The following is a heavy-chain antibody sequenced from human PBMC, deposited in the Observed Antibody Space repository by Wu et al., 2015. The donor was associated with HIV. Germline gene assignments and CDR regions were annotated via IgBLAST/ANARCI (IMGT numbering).Heavy chain of an antibody. CDR2: INPIFGTV. Sequence: QVHLVQSGPEVKKPGASVKVFCKASVHTFTSHGISWVRQAPGQGLEWLGWINPIFGTVNYAQTLQGRVTITADESTNTAFLELSSLRFGDTALYYCAREAEGGRRWLLDYWGQGTLIIVSS. D-gene: IGHD4-23*01. J-gene: IGHJ4*02. V-gene: IGHV1-69*13. CDR1: VHTFTSHG. CDR3: AREAEGGRRWLLDY.